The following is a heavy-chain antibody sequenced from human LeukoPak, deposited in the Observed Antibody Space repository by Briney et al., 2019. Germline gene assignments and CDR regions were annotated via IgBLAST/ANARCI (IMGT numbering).Heavy chain of an antibody. J-gene: IGHJ4*02. CDR3: LRDLLSRHGYYGY. D-gene: IGHD5/OR15-5a*01. V-gene: IGHV1-18*01. CDR2: INAYNGNT. Sequence: ASVKVSCKASGYTFTSYGISSVRQAPGQGREGMGWINAYNGNTNYAQKLQERVTVTTDTSTSPTTMDLRSLTSIDTAVHFCLRDLLSRHGYYGYLGQGTLVTVSS. CDR1: GYTFTSYG.